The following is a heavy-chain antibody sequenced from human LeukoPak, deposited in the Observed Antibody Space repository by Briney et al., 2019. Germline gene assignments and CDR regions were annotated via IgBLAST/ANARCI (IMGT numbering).Heavy chain of an antibody. CDR1: GYPSTSHT. V-gene: IGHV1-3*01. J-gene: IGHJ3*02. D-gene: IGHD4-17*01. CDR3: ARETAVTQNDAFDI. CDR2: INAGNAHT. Sequence: GASVKVSCKASGYPSTSHTIHWVRQAPGQRLEWRGWINAGNAHTKYSQKFQGRVTITRDTFAYTAYMEMSSLRSEDTAVYYCARETAVTQNDAFDIWGQGTMVIVSS.